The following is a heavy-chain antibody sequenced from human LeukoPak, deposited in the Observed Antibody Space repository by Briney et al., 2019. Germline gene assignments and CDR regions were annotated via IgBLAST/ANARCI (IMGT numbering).Heavy chain of an antibody. CDR2: ISGSGGTT. V-gene: IGHV3-23*01. D-gene: IGHD6-13*01. J-gene: IGHJ5*01. Sequence: GGSLRLSCAASGFTFSSYAMRWVRQAPGNGLEWVSGISGSGGTTYYADSVKGRFTISRDNSKDTLFLQMNSLRGDDTAVYYCTKDSAAYSNSLNFESWGQGTLVTV. CDR1: GFTFSSYA. CDR3: TKDSAAYSNSLNFES.